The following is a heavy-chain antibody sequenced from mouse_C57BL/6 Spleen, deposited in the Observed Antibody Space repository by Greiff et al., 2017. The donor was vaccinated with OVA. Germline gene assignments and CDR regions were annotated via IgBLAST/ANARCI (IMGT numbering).Heavy chain of an antibody. V-gene: IGHV1-85*01. D-gene: IGHD2-1*01. CDR1: GYTFTSYD. CDR3: ARKVYYGNYLFAY. CDR2: IYPRDGST. Sequence: QVQLKESGPELVKPGASVKLSCKASGYTFTSYDINWVKQRPGQGLEWIGWIYPRDGSTKYNEKFKGKATLTVDTSSSTAYMELHSLTSKDSAVYFCARKVYYGNYLFAYWGQGTLVTVSA. J-gene: IGHJ3*01.